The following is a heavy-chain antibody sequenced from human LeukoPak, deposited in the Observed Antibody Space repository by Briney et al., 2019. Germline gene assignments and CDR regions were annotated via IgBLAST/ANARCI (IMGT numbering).Heavy chain of an antibody. Sequence: PSETLSLTCTVSGGSISSYYWSWIRRPPGKGLEWIGYIYYSGSTNYNPSLKSRVTISVDRSKNQFSLKLSSVTAADTAVYYCARGYCSSTSCYTPGAFDYWGQGTLVTVSS. J-gene: IGHJ4*02. CDR2: IYYSGST. CDR1: GGSISSYY. V-gene: IGHV4-59*01. D-gene: IGHD2-2*02. CDR3: ARGYCSSTSCYTPGAFDY.